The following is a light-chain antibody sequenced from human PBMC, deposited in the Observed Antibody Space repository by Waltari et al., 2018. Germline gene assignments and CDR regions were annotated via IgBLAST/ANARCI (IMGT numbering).Light chain of an antibody. CDR1: SSDVGAYNY. V-gene: IGLV2-8*01. CDR2: EVT. CDR3: SSYAGSNTFVL. Sequence: QSALTQPPSASGSPGQSVTISCTGTSSDVGAYNYVSWYQQHPGKAPKLTIYEVTKRPSGVPERFSGSKSGKTASLAVSGLQAEDEADYYCSSYAGSNTFVLFGGGTRLTVL. J-gene: IGLJ2*01.